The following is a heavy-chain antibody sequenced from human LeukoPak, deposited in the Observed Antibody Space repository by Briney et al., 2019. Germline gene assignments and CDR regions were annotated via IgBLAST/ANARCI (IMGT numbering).Heavy chain of an antibody. CDR1: GYTFTSYG. Sequence: ASVKVSCKASGYTFTSYGISWVRQAPGRGLEWMGWISAYNGNTNYAQKLQGRVTMTTDTSTSTAYMELRSLRSDDTAVYYCARGPPYSSGWYNPSDYWGQGTLVTVSS. J-gene: IGHJ4*02. CDR3: ARGPPYSSGWYNPSDY. CDR2: ISAYNGNT. D-gene: IGHD6-19*01. V-gene: IGHV1-18*01.